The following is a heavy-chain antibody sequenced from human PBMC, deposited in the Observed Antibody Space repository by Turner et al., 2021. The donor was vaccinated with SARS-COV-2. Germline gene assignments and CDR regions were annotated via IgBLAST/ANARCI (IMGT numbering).Heavy chain of an antibody. Sequence: QLQLQESAPGPVKPSETLSLTCTVSGGSISSSSYYWGWIRQPPGKGLEWIGYFYKIGSIDYNPSLRSRVTISVDTSKNQLSLNLISVTASDTAVYYCARHQGSGSGYDHGMNVWGQGTAVIVSS. D-gene: IGHD2-15*01. J-gene: IGHJ6*02. CDR2: FYKIGSI. CDR1: GGSISSSSYY. CDR3: ARHQGSGSGYDHGMNV. V-gene: IGHV4-39*01.